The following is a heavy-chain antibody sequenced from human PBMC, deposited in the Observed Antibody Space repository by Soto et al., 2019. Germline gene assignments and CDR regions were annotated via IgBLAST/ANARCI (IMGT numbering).Heavy chain of an antibody. Sequence: GGSLRLSCAASGFTFSSYSMNWVRQAPGKGLEWVSYISSSSSTIYYADSVKGRFTISRDNAKNSLYLQMNSLRAEDTAVYYCAREGHFRTGYCSGGSCYASFDYWGQGTLVTVSS. CDR2: ISSSSSTI. V-gene: IGHV3-48*01. CDR1: GFTFSSYS. D-gene: IGHD2-15*01. CDR3: AREGHFRTGYCSGGSCYASFDY. J-gene: IGHJ4*02.